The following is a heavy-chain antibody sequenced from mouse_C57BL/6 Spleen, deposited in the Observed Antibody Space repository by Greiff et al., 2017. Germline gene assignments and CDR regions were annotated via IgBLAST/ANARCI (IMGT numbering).Heavy chain of an antibody. Sequence: VQLQQSGPELVKPGASVKIPCKASGYTFTDYNMDWVKQSHGKSLEWIGDINPNNGGTIYNQKFKGKATLTVDKSSSTAYMELRSLTSEDTAVYYCARLDYFLDYWGQGTTLTVSS. D-gene: IGHD1-1*01. CDR1: GYTFTDYN. J-gene: IGHJ2*01. CDR2: INPNNGGT. V-gene: IGHV1-18*01. CDR3: ARLDYFLDY.